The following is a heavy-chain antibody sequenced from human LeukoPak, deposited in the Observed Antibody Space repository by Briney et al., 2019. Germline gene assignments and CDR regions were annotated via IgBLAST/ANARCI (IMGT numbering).Heavy chain of an antibody. V-gene: IGHV1-46*01. D-gene: IGHD3-22*01. CDR3: AREYEVVESSGSRSSFEY. CDR2: INPSGGST. J-gene: IGHJ4*02. CDR1: GYTFTMYF. Sequence: ASVKVSCKASGYTFTMYFMHWVRQAPGQGLEWMGTINPSGGSTNYAQKFQGRVTMTRDTSTSTIYMELSSLRSEDTAVYYCAREYEVVESSGSRSSFEYWGQGTLVTVAS.